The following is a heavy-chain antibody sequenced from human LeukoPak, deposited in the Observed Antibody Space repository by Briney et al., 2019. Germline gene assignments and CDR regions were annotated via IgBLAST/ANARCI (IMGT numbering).Heavy chain of an antibody. V-gene: IGHV1-8*03. D-gene: IGHD4-23*01. Sequence: ASVKVSCKASGYTFTSYDINWVRQATGQGLEWMGWMNPNSGNTGYAQKFQGRVTITRNTSISTAYMELSRLRSEDTAVYYCARGRWGGRKYYYYMDVWGKGTTVTVSS. CDR2: MNPNSGNT. J-gene: IGHJ6*03. CDR1: GYTFTSYD. CDR3: ARGRWGGRKYYYYMDV.